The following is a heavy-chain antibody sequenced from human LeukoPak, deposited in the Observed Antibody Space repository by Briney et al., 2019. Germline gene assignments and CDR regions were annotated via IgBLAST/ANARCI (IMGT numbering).Heavy chain of an antibody. D-gene: IGHD6-13*01. J-gene: IGHJ4*02. CDR3: AKDLYTSRYACCFDY. V-gene: IGHV3-23*01. CDR2: VSGGGSST. Sequence: GGSLRLSCVASGFTFSNYAMNWVRQAPGKGLEWVSGVSGGGSSTYYADSVKGRFAISRDNSKNMLYLQMNSLRAEDTAVYYCAKDLYTSRYACCFDYWGQGTLVTVSS. CDR1: GFTFSNYA.